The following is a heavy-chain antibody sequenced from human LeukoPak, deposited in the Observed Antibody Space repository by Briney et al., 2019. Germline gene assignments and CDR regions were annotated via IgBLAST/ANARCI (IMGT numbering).Heavy chain of an antibody. CDR1: GFTFSNYV. D-gene: IGHD3-10*01. J-gene: IGHJ4*02. Sequence: GGSLRLSCATSGFTFSNYVMSWVRQAPGEGLEWVSAITGSADDTYYADSVKGRFTISRDNSKNTLYLQMNSLRAEDTAVYCCAKASGASRPYYFDYWGQGTLVTVSS. CDR2: ITGSADDT. CDR3: AKASGASRPYYFDY. V-gene: IGHV3-23*01.